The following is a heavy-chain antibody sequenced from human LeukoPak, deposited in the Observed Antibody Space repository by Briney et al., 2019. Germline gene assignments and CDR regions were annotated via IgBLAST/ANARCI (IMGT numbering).Heavy chain of an antibody. J-gene: IGHJ4*02. D-gene: IGHD3-22*01. CDR3: ARALPSRELYYYDSSGPPQDY. CDR1: GGTFSSYA. V-gene: IGHV1-69*04. Sequence: SVKVSCKASGGTFSSYAISWVRQAPGQGLEWMGRIIPILGIANYAQKFQGRVTMTRDTSISTAYMELSRLRSDDTAVYYCARALPSRELYYYDSSGPPQDYWGQGTLVTVSS. CDR2: IIPILGIA.